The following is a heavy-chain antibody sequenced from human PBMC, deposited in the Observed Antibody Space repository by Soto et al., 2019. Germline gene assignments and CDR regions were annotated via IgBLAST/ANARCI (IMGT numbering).Heavy chain of an antibody. CDR3: AKDYSSTWYPGHGMGV. CDR2: LTDSGGST. D-gene: IGHD6-13*01. V-gene: IGHV3-23*01. J-gene: IGHJ6*01. Sequence: GGSLRLSCAAFGFTFRSYAMSWVRQAPGKGLEWVSALTDSGGSTYYADSVQGRFTISRDNSKNTLYLQMNGLGAEDTAVYYCAKDYSSTWYPGHGMGVWGQGTKVTVSS. CDR1: GFTFRSYA.